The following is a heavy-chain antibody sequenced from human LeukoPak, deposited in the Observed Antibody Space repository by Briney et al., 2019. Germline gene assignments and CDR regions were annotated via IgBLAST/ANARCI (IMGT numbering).Heavy chain of an antibody. Sequence: ASVKVSCKASGYTFTSYCISWVRQAPGQGLEWMGWISAYNGNTNYAQKLQGRVTMTTDTSTSTAYMELRSLRCDHTAVYYCARHVVAGALGGFDYWGQGTLVTVSS. V-gene: IGHV1-18*01. D-gene: IGHD6-19*01. CDR2: ISAYNGNT. J-gene: IGHJ4*02. CDR1: GYTFTSYC. CDR3: ARHVVAGALGGFDY.